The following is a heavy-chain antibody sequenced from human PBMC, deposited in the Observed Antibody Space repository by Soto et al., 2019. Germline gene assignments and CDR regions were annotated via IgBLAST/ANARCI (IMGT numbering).Heavy chain of an antibody. D-gene: IGHD3-22*01. V-gene: IGHV3-30-3*01. J-gene: IGHJ3*02. CDR1: GFTFSSYA. Sequence: PGGSLRLSCAASGFTFSSYAMHWVRQAPGKGPEWVAVISYDGSNKYYADSVKGRFTISRDNSKNTLYLQMNSLRAEDTAVYYCARRVADYYDSSGPADIWGQGTMVTVSS. CDR3: ARRVADYYDSSGPADI. CDR2: ISYDGSNK.